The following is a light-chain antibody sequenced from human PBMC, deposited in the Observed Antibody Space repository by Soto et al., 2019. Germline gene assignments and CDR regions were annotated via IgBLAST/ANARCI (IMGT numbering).Light chain of an antibody. V-gene: IGLV2-14*01. CDR2: EVS. J-gene: IGLJ3*02. Sequence: QSALTQPASVSGSPGQSITISCTGSSGDVGHYNYVSWYQQHPGKAPKLMIYEVSNRPSGVSNRFSGSKSGNTASLIISGLQAEDEAAYYCTSYTTSRIWVFGGGTKLTVL. CDR3: TSYTTSRIWV. CDR1: SGDVGHYNY.